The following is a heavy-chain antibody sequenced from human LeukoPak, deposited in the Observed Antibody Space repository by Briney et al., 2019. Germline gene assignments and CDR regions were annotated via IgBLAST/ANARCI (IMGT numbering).Heavy chain of an antibody. CDR2: LYYSGNT. CDR3: ARTSDWGSRRRYYYYMDV. CDR1: GGSISSYY. D-gene: IGHD7-27*01. V-gene: IGHV4-59*01. J-gene: IGHJ6*03. Sequence: SETLSLTCTVSGGSISSYYWSWIRQPPGKGLEWIGYLYYSGNTNYNPSLTSRVTISVDTSKNQFSLKLTSVTAADSAVYYCARTSDWGSRRRYYYYMDVWGKGTTVTVSS.